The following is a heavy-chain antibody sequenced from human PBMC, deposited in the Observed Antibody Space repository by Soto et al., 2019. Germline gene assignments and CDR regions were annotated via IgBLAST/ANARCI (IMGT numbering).Heavy chain of an antibody. D-gene: IGHD3-10*01. CDR1: GYTFTSYG. V-gene: IGHV1-18*01. CDR2: ISAYNGNS. CDR3: ARDRDYYFGY. J-gene: IGHJ4*02. Sequence: QVQLVQSGAEVKKPGASVKVSCKASGYTFTSYGISWVRQAPGQGLEWMGWISAYNGNSNYEQKLKGRGTMTADTPTRTAYMEPRSLRSDATSGHYCARDRDYYFGYWGQGTLVTVSS.